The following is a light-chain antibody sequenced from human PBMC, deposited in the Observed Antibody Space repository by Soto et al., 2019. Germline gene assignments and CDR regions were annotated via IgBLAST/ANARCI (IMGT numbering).Light chain of an antibody. CDR1: SSDVGGYNY. J-gene: IGLJ1*01. CDR3: SSYAGSNNLYV. V-gene: IGLV2-8*01. CDR2: EVS. Sequence: QSALTQPPSASGSPGQSVTISCTGTSSDVGGYNYVSWYQQHPGKAPKLMIHEVSKRPSGVPDRFSGSKSGNTASLTVSGLQAEDEADYYCSSYAGSNNLYVFGTGTKGTVL.